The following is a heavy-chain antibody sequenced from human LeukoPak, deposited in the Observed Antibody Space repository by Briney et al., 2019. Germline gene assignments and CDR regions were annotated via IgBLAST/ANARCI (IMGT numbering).Heavy chain of an antibody. CDR3: ARDPTIDILTGYPNYYYYYGMDV. J-gene: IGHJ6*02. CDR1: GFTFSSYS. D-gene: IGHD3-9*01. CDR2: ISSSSSYI. V-gene: IGHV3-21*01. Sequence: GGSLRLSCAASGFTFSSYSMNWVRQAPGKGLEWVSSISSSSSYIYYADSVKGRFTISRDNAKNSLYLQMNSLRAEDTAVYYCARDPTIDILTGYPNYYYYYGMDVWGQGTTVTVSS.